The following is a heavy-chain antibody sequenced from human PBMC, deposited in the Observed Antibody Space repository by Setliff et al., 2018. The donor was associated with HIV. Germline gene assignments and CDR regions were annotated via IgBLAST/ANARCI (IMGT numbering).Heavy chain of an antibody. CDR3: AREAHGGNPWGDY. CDR2: IIPIFGTA. J-gene: IGHJ4*02. CDR1: GGAFSSYA. V-gene: IGHV1-69*05. D-gene: IGHD2-15*01. Sequence: GASVKVSCKASGGAFSSYALSWVRQAPGQGLEWMGGIIPIFGTANYAQKFQGRVTMTTDTSTSTAYMELRSLRSDDTAVYYCAREAHGGNPWGDYWGQGTLVTVSS.